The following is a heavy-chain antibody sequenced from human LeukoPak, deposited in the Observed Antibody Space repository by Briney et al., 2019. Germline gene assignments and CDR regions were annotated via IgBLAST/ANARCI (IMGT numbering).Heavy chain of an antibody. V-gene: IGHV3-21*01. CDR2: ISSNGSYI. D-gene: IGHD3-16*02. CDR3: ARASDHDWGSYRWDAFDI. J-gene: IGHJ3*02. CDR1: TFTFSSYT. Sequence: PGGSLRLSCEASTFTFSSYTMNWVRQAPGTGLEWVSSISSNGSYIYYADSLKGRFTVSREKTRKSLYLHMNSLRAEDTAVYYCARASDHDWGSYRWDAFDIWGQGTMVTVSS.